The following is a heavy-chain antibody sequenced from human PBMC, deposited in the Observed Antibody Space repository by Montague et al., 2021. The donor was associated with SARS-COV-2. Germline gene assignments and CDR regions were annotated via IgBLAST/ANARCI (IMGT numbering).Heavy chain of an antibody. CDR2: IYTSGST. D-gene: IGHD3-3*01. V-gene: IGHV4-61*02. CDR1: GGSIRSGSYY. J-gene: IGHJ6*02. Sequence: TLSLTCTVSGGSIRSGSYYWSWIRQPAGKGLEWIGRIYTSGSTNYNPSLKSRVTISVDTSKNQFSLKLSSVTAADTAVYYCARASITIFGGADYGMDGWGQGTTVTVSS. CDR3: ARASITIFGGADYGMDG.